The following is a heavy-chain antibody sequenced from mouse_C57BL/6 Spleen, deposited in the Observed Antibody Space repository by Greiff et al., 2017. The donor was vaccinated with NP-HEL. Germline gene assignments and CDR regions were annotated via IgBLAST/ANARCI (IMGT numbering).Heavy chain of an antibody. CDR3: ARSGEYYGSLSWFAY. CDR2: IDPSDSYT. D-gene: IGHD1-1*01. J-gene: IGHJ3*01. Sequence: VQLQQPGAELVMPGASVKLSCKASGYTFTSYWMHWVKQRPGQGLEWIGEIDPSDSYTNYNQKFKGKSTLTVDKSSSTAYMQLSSLTSEDSAVYYCARSGEYYGSLSWFAYWGQGTLVTVS. CDR1: GYTFTSYW. V-gene: IGHV1-69*01.